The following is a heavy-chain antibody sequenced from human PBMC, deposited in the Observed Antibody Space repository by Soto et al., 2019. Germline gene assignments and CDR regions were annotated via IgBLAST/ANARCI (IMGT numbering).Heavy chain of an antibody. J-gene: IGHJ5*02. CDR1: GASISGFY. CDR3: VRDGTKTLRDWFDP. CDR2: IYATGTT. V-gene: IGHV4-4*07. D-gene: IGHD1-1*01. Sequence: SETLSLTCTVSGASISGFYWSWIRRSAGKGLEWIGRIYATGTTDYNPSLKSRVMMSVDTSKKQFSLKLRSVTAADTAVYYCVRDGTKTLRDWFDPWGQGISVPVSS.